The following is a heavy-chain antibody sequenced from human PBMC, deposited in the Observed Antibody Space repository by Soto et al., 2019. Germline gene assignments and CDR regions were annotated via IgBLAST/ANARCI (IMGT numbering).Heavy chain of an antibody. CDR1: GFTFSSYA. CDR2: ISYDGSNK. D-gene: IGHD2-2*01. J-gene: IGHJ4*02. V-gene: IGHV3-30-3*01. Sequence: QVQLVEPGGGVVQPGRSLRLSCAASGFTFSSYAMHWVRQAPGKGLEWVAVISYDGSNKYYADSVKGRFTISRDNSKNTMYLQMNSLRAEDTAVYYCARSKSSTSSHFDYWGQGTLVTVSS. CDR3: ARSKSSTSSHFDY.